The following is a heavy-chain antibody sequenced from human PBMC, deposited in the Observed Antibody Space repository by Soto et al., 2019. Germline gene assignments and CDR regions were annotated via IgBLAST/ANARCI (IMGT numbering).Heavy chain of an antibody. CDR2: IRPDTGNT. CDR1: GYTFTGYY. V-gene: IGHV1-2*02. CDR3: ARYCSSVTCHGFYP. D-gene: IGHD2-2*01. J-gene: IGHJ5*02. Sequence: GASVKVSCKASGYTFTGYYIHWVRQAPGQEFKWMGWIRPDTGNTDFAWEFQGRFTMTRATSISTAYMELSSLTSDDTALYYCARYCSSVTCHGFYPWGQGTLVTVSS.